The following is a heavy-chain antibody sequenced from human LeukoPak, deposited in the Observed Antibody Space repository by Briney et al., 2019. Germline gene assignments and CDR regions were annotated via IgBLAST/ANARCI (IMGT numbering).Heavy chain of an antibody. Sequence: GEPLNTSWKPSGYRFIDNAFAWVGKLPGKGREWLGIIYPGYTDTRYSPSFQGQVIISGDKSTSTAHLQWSSLKASDTTMWYWARRTTAAKWFDYWGQGTLVAVSS. CDR3: ARRTTAAKWFDY. J-gene: IGHJ4*02. CDR2: IYPGYTDT. CDR1: GYRFIDNA. D-gene: IGHD1-1*01. V-gene: IGHV5-51*01.